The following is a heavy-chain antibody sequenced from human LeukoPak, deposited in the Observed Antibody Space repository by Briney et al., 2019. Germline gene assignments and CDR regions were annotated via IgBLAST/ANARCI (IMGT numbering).Heavy chain of an antibody. J-gene: IGHJ4*02. CDR1: GYTSTSYG. D-gene: IGHD3-9*01. Sequence: GASVKVSCKASGYTSTSYGISWVRQAPGQGLEWMGWISAYNGNTNYAQKLQGRVTMTTDTSTSTAYMELRCLRSDDTAVYYCARAGYDLLTLAPDPANDYWGQGTLVTVSS. CDR2: ISAYNGNT. CDR3: ARAGYDLLTLAPDPANDY. V-gene: IGHV1-18*01.